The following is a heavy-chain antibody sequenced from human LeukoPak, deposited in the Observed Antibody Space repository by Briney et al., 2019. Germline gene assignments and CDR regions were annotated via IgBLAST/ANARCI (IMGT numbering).Heavy chain of an antibody. D-gene: IGHD1-26*01. J-gene: IGHJ4*02. Sequence: GGSLRLSSAASGFTFISNARSGVRRAPGRGLEGVSAISGSGGSTYYAVPVKRRFTISRDNSKNTLYLQMNSLRAEDTAVYYCAKGPGGSYYSVPNDYWGQGTLVTVSS. CDR3: AKGPGGSYYSVPNDY. CDR2: ISGSGGST. CDR1: GFTFISNA. V-gene: IGHV3-23*01.